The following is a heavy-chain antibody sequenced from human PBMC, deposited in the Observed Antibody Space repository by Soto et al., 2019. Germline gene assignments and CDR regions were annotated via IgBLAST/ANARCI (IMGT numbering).Heavy chain of an antibody. J-gene: IGHJ3*02. CDR1: GYTLTELS. V-gene: IGHV1-24*01. D-gene: IGHD6-19*01. CDR2: FDPEDGET. Sequence: ASVKVSCKVSGYTLTELSMHWVRQAPGKGLEWMGGFDPEDGETIYAQKFQGRVTMTEDTSTDTAYMELSSLRSEDTAVYYCVRSSQWLGNSFDAFDIWGQGTMVTVSS. CDR3: VRSSQWLGNSFDAFDI.